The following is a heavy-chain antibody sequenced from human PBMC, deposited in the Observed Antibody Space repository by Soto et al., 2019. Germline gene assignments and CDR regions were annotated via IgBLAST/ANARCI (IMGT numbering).Heavy chain of an antibody. D-gene: IGHD3-3*01. CDR2: ISSSGSTI. CDR3: ARAHFDFWSGYANYGMDV. J-gene: IGHJ6*02. CDR1: GFTFSSYE. V-gene: IGHV3-48*03. Sequence: EVQLVESGGGLVQPGGSLRLSCAASGFTFSSYEMNWVRQAPGKGLEWGSYISSSGSTIYDADSVKGRFTISSDNAENSLYLQMSRLRAEDPAVYYCARAHFDFWSGYANYGMDVWGQGTTVTVSS.